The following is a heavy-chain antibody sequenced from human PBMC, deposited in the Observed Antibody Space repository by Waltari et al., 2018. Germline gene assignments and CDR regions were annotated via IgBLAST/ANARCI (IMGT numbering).Heavy chain of an antibody. V-gene: IGHV3-23*01. CDR2: ISGSGENT. Sequence: VQLLESGGTLVQPGASLRVWGAASGFIFSRTAFSWVRQAPGKGLEWVSSISGSGENTYYAESVKGRFTISRDNSKHTVFLQMNNLRVDDTAVYYCARDPLNDYGGWDDYWGQGTLVTVSS. D-gene: IGHD4-17*01. CDR1: GFIFSRTA. J-gene: IGHJ4*02. CDR3: ARDPLNDYGGWDDY.